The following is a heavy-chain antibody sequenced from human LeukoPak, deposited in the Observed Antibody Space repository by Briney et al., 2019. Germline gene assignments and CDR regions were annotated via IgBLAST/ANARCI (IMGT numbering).Heavy chain of an antibody. CDR3: ARGTIRYGSPGY. Sequence: GGSLRLSCAASGFTFSSYSMNWVRQAPGKGLEWVSYISSSSSTIYYADSVKGRFTISRDNAKNSLYLQMSSLRDEDTAVYYCARGTIRYGSPGYWGQGTLITVSS. J-gene: IGHJ4*02. V-gene: IGHV3-48*02. D-gene: IGHD5-18*01. CDR2: ISSSSSTI. CDR1: GFTFSSYS.